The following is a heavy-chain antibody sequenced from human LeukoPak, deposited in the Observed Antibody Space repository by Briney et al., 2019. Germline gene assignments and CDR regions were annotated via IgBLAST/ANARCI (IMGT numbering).Heavy chain of an antibody. V-gene: IGHV3-11*05. CDR1: GFTFSDYY. J-gene: IGHJ4*02. Sequence: GGSLRLSCAASGFTFSDYYMSWIRQAPGKGLEWVSYISSSSSYTNYADSVKGRFTISRDNAKNSLYLQMNSLRAEDTAVYYCARVGRIVVVPAATIDYWGQGTLVTVSS. D-gene: IGHD2-2*01. CDR2: ISSSSSYT. CDR3: ARVGRIVVVPAATIDY.